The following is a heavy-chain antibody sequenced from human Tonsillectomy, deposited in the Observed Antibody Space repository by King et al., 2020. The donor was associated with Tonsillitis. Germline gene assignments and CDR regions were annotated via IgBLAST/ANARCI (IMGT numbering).Heavy chain of an antibody. CDR2: ISFDGSNK. J-gene: IGHJ6*02. V-gene: IGHV3-30-3*01. CDR3: ARRDGALDYYYYAMDV. CDR1: GFTFSSYA. D-gene: IGHD1-26*01. Sequence: VPLVESGGGVVPPGRSLRLSCAASGFTFSSYALHWVRQAPGKGLEWVADISFDGSNKYYADSVKGRFTISRDNSKNMLNLQMNSLGAEDTAVYYCARRDGALDYYYYAMDVWGQGTTVTVSS.